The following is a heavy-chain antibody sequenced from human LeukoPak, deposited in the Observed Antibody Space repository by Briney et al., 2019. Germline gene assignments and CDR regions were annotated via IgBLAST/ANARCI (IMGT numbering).Heavy chain of an antibody. J-gene: IGHJ5*02. CDR1: GFTLSRYG. V-gene: IGHV3-30*03. D-gene: IGHD1-1*01. Sequence: PGGSLRLSCVASGFTLSRYGMHWVRQAPGKGLEWVAVISDDGNNKYYADSVRGRFTISRDNSKNTLYVQMNSLRGEDTAVYFCARDRPGTTSLNWFDPWGQGTQVTVSS. CDR2: ISDDGNNK. CDR3: ARDRPGTTSLNWFDP.